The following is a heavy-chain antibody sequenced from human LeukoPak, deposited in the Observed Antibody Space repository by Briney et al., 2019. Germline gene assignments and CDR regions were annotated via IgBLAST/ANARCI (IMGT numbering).Heavy chain of an antibody. Sequence: KAGGSLRLSCAASGFTFSDYYMSWIRQAPGKGLEWVSYISSSSSYTNYADSVKGRFTISRDNAKNSLYLQMNSLRAEDTAVYYCARDQWVATRGDYYYGIDVWGQGTTVTVSS. V-gene: IGHV3-11*05. CDR2: ISSSSSYT. D-gene: IGHD5-12*01. CDR3: ARDQWVATRGDYYYGIDV. J-gene: IGHJ6*02. CDR1: GFTFSDYY.